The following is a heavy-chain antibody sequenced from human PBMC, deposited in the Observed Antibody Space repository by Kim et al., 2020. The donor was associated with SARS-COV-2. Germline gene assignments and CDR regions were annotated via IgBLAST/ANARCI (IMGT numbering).Heavy chain of an antibody. J-gene: IGHJ4*02. D-gene: IGHD6-13*01. CDR1: GGSISSGGYY. CDR3: ARGYSSSWYYFDY. Sequence: SETLSLTCTVSGGSISSGGYYWSWIRQHPGKGLEWIGYIYYSGSTYYNPSLKSRVTISVDTSKNQFSLKLSSVTAADTAVYYCARGYSSSWYYFDYWGQGTLVTVSS. V-gene: IGHV4-31*03. CDR2: IYYSGST.